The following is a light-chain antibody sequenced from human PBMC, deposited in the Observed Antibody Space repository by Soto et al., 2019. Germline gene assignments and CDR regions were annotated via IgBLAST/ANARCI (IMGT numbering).Light chain of an antibody. V-gene: IGKV3-20*01. CDR1: QSVTGTS. Sequence: EIVLTQSPGTLSFSPGERATLSCRASQSVTGTSLAWYQQKPGQTPRLLIYGAFNRAAGIPDRFSGGGSGTDFTLTISRLEPEDLGVYYCQHYGSSPAYTFGQGTKLEIK. CDR2: GAF. CDR3: QHYGSSPAYT. J-gene: IGKJ2*01.